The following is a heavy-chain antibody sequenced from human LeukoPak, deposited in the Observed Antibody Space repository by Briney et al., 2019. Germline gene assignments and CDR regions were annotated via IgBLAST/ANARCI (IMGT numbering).Heavy chain of an antibody. CDR3: ARESRIKLGYYYYGMDV. V-gene: IGHV3-33*08. D-gene: IGHD7-27*01. J-gene: IGHJ6*02. CDR1: GFTFSSHG. Sequence: GGSLRLSCSASGFTFSSHGMHWVRQAPGKGLEWVAVISYDGSNQYYADSVKGRFTISRDNSKNTLYLQMNSLRAEDTAVYYCARESRIKLGYYYYGMDVWGQGTTVTVSS. CDR2: ISYDGSNQ.